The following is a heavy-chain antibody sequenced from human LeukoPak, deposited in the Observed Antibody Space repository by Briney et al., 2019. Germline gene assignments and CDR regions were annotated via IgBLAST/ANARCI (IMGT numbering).Heavy chain of an antibody. CDR1: GFTFSSYG. Sequence: GGSLRLSCAASGFTFSSYGMHWVRQAPGKGLEWVAVISYDGSNKYYADSVKGRFTISRDNSKNTLYLQMNSLRAEDTAVYYCAKGLRNYYYYGMDVWGQGTTVTVSS. CDR2: ISYDGSNK. D-gene: IGHD4-17*01. V-gene: IGHV3-30*18. CDR3: AKGLRNYYYYGMDV. J-gene: IGHJ6*02.